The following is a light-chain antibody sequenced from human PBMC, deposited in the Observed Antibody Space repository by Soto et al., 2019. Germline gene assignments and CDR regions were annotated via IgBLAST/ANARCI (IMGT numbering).Light chain of an antibody. CDR3: SSYTSSSTLYV. J-gene: IGLJ1*01. CDR1: SGDVGGYTY. V-gene: IGLV2-14*01. CDR2: EVN. Sequence: QSALTQPASVSGSPRQSITISCTGASGDVGGYTYVSWYQQHPGKAPKLMIYEVNNRPSGVSNRFSGSKSGNTASLTISGLQAEDEADYYCSSYTSSSTLYVFGTGTKVTVL.